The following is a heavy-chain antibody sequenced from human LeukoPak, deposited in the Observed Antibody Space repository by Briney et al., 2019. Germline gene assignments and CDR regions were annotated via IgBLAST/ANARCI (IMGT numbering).Heavy chain of an antibody. CDR2: IYYSGST. V-gene: IGHV4-59*12. CDR3: ARGRLRWFEP. CDR1: GGSISSYY. J-gene: IGHJ5*02. D-gene: IGHD2-21*01. Sequence: SETLSLTYTVSGGSISSYYWSWIRQPPGKGLEWIGYIYYSGSTNYNPSLKSRVTISVDTSKNQFSLKLSSVTAADTAVYYCARGRLRWFEPWGQGTLVTVSS.